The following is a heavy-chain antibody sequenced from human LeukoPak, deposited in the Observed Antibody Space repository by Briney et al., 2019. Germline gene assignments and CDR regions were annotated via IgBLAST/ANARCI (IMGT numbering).Heavy chain of an antibody. Sequence: GGSLRLSCAASGFTFSRYDMHWVRQATGKGLEWISSIGTGGNTYYIGSVKGRFTISRENAKSSLYLQMNSLRAGDTAVYYCLRGREIGFDSWGQGTLVTVSS. CDR3: LRGREIGFDS. D-gene: IGHD1-26*01. CDR2: IGTGGNT. CDR1: GFTFSRYD. J-gene: IGHJ5*01. V-gene: IGHV3-13*04.